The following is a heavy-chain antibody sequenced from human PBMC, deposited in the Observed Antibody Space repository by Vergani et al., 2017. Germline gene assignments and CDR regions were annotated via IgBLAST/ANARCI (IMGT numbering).Heavy chain of an antibody. CDR1: GFTFSSYS. D-gene: IGHD6-13*01. V-gene: IGHV3-48*04. Sequence: EVQLVESGGGLVQPGGSLRLSCAASGFTFSSYSMNWVRQAPGKGLEWVSYISSSSSTIYYADSVKGRFTISRDNAKNSLYLQMNSLRAEDTAVYYCARDGFYSSNWFFDYWGQGTLVTVSS. CDR3: ARDGFYSSNWFFDY. J-gene: IGHJ4*02. CDR2: ISSSSSTI.